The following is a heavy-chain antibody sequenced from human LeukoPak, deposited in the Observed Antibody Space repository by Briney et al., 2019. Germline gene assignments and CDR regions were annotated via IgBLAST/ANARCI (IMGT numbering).Heavy chain of an antibody. Sequence: SETLSLTCTVSGGSIGSNYWTWIRQPPGKGLEYIGYIYYTGGTNYNPSLKSRVTISVDTSKNQFSLKLSSVTAADTAVYYCARVETYYDFWSGHNNWFDPWGQGTLVTVSS. CDR2: IYYTGGT. CDR3: ARVETYYDFWSGHNNWFDP. CDR1: GGSIGSNY. V-gene: IGHV4-59*01. J-gene: IGHJ5*02. D-gene: IGHD3-3*01.